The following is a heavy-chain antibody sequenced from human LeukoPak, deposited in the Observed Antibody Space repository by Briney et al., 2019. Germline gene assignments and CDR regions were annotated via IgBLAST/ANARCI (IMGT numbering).Heavy chain of an antibody. J-gene: IGHJ4*02. Sequence: SDATYADSVKGRFTISRDNAKNSLYLQMNSLRAEDTAVYYCAREPKRWLQLAGFDYWGQGTLVTVSS. V-gene: IGHV3-11*06. CDR2: SDA. CDR3: AREPKRWLQLAGFDY. D-gene: IGHD5-24*01.